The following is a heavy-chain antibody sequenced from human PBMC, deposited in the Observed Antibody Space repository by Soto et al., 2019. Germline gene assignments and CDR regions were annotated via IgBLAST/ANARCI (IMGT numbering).Heavy chain of an antibody. CDR2: ISWNSGSI. CDR1: GFTFDDYA. J-gene: IGHJ6*02. V-gene: IGHV3-9*01. CDR3: AKDVGDVVGRYYYYYYYGMDV. D-gene: IGHD3-16*01. Sequence: GGSLRLSCAASGFTFDDYAMHWVRQAPGKGLEWVSGISWNSGSIGYADSVKGRFTISRDNAKNSLYLQMNSLRAEDTALYYCAKDVGDVVGRYYYYYYYGMDVWGQGTTVTVSS.